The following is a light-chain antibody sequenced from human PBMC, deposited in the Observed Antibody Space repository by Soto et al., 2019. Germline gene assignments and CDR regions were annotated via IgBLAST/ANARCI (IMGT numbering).Light chain of an antibody. CDR3: QQYNNWPRT. J-gene: IGKJ1*01. CDR1: QSVGST. Sequence: EIVMTQSAATLSVSPGERATLSCRASQSVGSTLAWYQQKPGLAPRLLMFAVSTRAAGIPARFSGSGSGTEFTLTISSLQSEDFAVYYCQQYNNWPRTFGQGTKVEIK. V-gene: IGKV3-15*01. CDR2: AVS.